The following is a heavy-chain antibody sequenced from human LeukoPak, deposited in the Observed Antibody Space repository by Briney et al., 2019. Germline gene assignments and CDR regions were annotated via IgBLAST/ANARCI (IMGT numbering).Heavy chain of an antibody. Sequence: SETLSLTCTVSGGPISSSAYYWGWIRQPPGKGLEWIGSIYNTGSTYYNPSLKSRVTISVDRSKNQFSLNLGSVTAADTAVYYCARHYDFWSGSSDYWGQGTLVTVSS. J-gene: IGHJ4*02. D-gene: IGHD3-3*01. CDR1: GGPISSSAYY. CDR3: ARHYDFWSGSSDY. V-gene: IGHV4-39*01. CDR2: IYNTGST.